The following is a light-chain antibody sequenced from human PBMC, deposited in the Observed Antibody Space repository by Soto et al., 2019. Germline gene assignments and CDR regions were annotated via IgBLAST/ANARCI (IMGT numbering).Light chain of an antibody. J-gene: IGKJ4*01. V-gene: IGKV3-15*01. CDR1: QGVGST. CDR3: QHYKTWPLS. Sequence: ELVLTQSPATLSVSPGERATLSCRASQGVGSTLAWYQLAPCQAPRLLIYDASTRATGIPARFSGDGSGTEFPLTISSLQTDDIAVYYVQHYKTWPLSFGGGTRVVI. CDR2: DAS.